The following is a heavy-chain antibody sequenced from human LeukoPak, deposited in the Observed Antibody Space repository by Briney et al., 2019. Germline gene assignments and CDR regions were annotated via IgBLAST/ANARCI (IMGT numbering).Heavy chain of an antibody. CDR2: IYYTGST. Sequence: SETLSLTCTVSGGSISGYHWSWIRQPPGKGLEWIGYIYYTGSTCYNPSLKSRVTISIDTSKNQFSLKLNSVTAADTAVYYCARTNAFDIWGQGTVVTVSS. J-gene: IGHJ3*02. V-gene: IGHV4-59*01. CDR3: ARTNAFDI. CDR1: GGSISGYH.